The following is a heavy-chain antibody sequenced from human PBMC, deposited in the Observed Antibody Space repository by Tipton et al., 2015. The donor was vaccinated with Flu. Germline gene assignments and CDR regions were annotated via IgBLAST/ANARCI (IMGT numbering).Heavy chain of an antibody. CDR1: GFTFSTYE. V-gene: IGHV3-48*03. CDR3: ARMVAVAGHFFLDY. CDR2: ITNIGSTI. D-gene: IGHD6-19*01. J-gene: IGHJ4*02. Sequence: SLRLSCAASGFTFSTYEMNWVRQVPGKGLQWVSYITNIGSTIYYADSVKGRFTISRDNAKNSLYLQMNSLRAEDTAVYYCARMVAVAGHFFLDYWGQGTLVTVSS.